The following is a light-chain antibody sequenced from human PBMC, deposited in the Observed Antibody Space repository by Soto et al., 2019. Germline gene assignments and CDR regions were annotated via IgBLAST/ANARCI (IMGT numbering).Light chain of an antibody. CDR3: ASHGASNV. J-gene: IGLJ1*01. Sequence: QSVLTQPPSASGSPGQSVTSSCTGTDSDVGGHNYVSWYQQHPGRAPKLIIYEVSKRPSGVPDRFSGSKSGSTASLTVSGLQAEDEADYYCASHGASNVFGTGTKDTV. CDR1: DSDVGGHNY. V-gene: IGLV2-8*01. CDR2: EVS.